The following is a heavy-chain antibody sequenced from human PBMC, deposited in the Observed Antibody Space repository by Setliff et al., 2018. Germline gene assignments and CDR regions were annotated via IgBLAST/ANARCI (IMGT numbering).Heavy chain of an antibody. J-gene: IGHJ4*02. CDR2: VYYSGTA. V-gene: IGHV4-59*01. CDR1: GDSISGTYY. CDR3: ARGGTYRYFDY. Sequence: SETLSLTCNVSGDSISGTYYWSWIRQPPGKGLEFIGYVYYSGTANYDPSLKSRVTMSVDTSKNQFSLKLRSVIAADTAVYYCARGGTYRYFDYWGQGTLVTVSS.